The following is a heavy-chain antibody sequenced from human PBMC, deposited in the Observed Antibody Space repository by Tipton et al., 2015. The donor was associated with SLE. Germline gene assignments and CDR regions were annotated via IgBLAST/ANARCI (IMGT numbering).Heavy chain of an antibody. CDR2: IYYSGST. CDR1: GGSISSHY. Sequence: LRLSCTVSGGSISSHYWSWIRQPPGKGLEWIGYIYYSGSTNYNPSLKSRVTISVDTSKNQFSLKLSSVTAADTAVYYCARLGIVVLPAASYGMDVWGQGTTVTVSS. CDR3: ARLGIVVLPAASYGMDV. J-gene: IGHJ6*02. V-gene: IGHV4-59*11. D-gene: IGHD2-2*03.